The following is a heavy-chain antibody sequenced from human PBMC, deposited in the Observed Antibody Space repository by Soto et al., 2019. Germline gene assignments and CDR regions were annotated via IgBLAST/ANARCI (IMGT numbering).Heavy chain of an antibody. Sequence: ASVKVSCKXSGYTLTELSMHWVRQAPGKGLEWMGGFDPEDGETIYAQKFQGRVTMTEDTSTDTAYMELSGLRSEDTAVYYCATARATRADGRFDPWGQGTLVTVSS. V-gene: IGHV1-24*01. CDR1: GYTLTELS. J-gene: IGHJ5*02. CDR2: FDPEDGET. CDR3: ATARATRADGRFDP. D-gene: IGHD1-26*01.